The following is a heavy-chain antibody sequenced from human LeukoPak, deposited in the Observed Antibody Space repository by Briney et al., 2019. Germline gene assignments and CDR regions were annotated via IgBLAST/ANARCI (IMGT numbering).Heavy chain of an antibody. J-gene: IGHJ3*02. CDR3: ARARRMANDAFDI. CDR2: ISSSGGTI. CDR1: GFTFSVYE. V-gene: IGHV3-48*03. D-gene: IGHD5-24*01. Sequence: GGSLRLSCAVSGFTFSVYEMNWVRQAPGKGLEWVSYISSSGGTIYYADSVKGRFTISRDNAKNSLYLQMNSLRAEDTAVYYCARARRMANDAFDIWGQGTMVTVSS.